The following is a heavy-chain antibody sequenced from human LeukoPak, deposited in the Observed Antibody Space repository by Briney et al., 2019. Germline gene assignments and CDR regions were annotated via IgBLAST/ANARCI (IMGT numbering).Heavy chain of an antibody. J-gene: IGHJ2*01. Sequence: PSETLSLTCTLSGGSISQYYLSWIRQPPGKGPEWIGYVYRSGNTNYNPSLKSRVTISVDTSKNHFSLNLTSVTAADTAVYYCARVKDFAYSFFDLWGRGTLVTVSS. V-gene: IGHV4-59*01. CDR3: ARVKDFAYSFFDL. CDR1: GGSISQYY. CDR2: VYRSGNT.